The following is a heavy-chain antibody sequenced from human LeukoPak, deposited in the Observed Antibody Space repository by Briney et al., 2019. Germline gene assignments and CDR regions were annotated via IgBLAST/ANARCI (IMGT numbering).Heavy chain of an antibody. J-gene: IGHJ4*02. CDR3: ARVDIAAAGHYYFDY. D-gene: IGHD6-13*01. V-gene: IGHV4-4*07. CDR1: GDSISNYY. Sequence: SETLSLTCTVSGDSISNYYWSWIRQPAGKGLEWIGRIYSTESTTYNPSLKSRVIISVDTSKNQFSLKLSSVTAADTAVYYCARVDIAAAGHYYFDYWGQGTLVTVSS. CDR2: IYSTEST.